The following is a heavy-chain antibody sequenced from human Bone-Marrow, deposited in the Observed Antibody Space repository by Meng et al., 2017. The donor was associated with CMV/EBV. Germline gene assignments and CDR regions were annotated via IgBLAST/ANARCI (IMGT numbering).Heavy chain of an antibody. CDR3: ARDGFVVGADYFDY. D-gene: IGHD1-26*01. CDR2: ISSSSSTI. Sequence: GESLQIYCPASGFTFSDYSMNWVRQAPGKGLEWVSYISSSSSTIYYANSVKGRFTFSRDNAKNSLYLQMNSLRAEDTAVYYCARDGFVVGADYFDYWGQGTLVTVSS. V-gene: IGHV3-48*04. J-gene: IGHJ4*02. CDR1: GFTFSDYS.